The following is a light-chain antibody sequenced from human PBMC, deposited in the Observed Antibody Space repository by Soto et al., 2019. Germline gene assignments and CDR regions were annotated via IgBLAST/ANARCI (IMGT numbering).Light chain of an antibody. Sequence: EIVLTHSPGTLSLSPVERPTLXFMASQSVSSNFLDWYQQKPGQAPRLLIYGASSRATGIPDRFSGSGSGTDFTLTISRLEPEDFAVYYCQQYETSPRTFGQGTKVDIK. CDR1: QSVSSNF. V-gene: IGKV3-20*01. J-gene: IGKJ1*01. CDR3: QQYETSPRT. CDR2: GAS.